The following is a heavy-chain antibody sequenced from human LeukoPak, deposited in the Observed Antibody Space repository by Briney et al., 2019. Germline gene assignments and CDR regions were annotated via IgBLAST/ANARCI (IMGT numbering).Heavy chain of an antibody. V-gene: IGHV3-30*04. CDR2: ISNEGSNK. J-gene: IGHJ4*02. D-gene: IGHD6-19*01. Sequence: GRSLRLSCAASGFTFSSYAMHWVRQAPGKGLEWVAVISNEGSNKYYADSVKGRFTISRDNSKNTLYLQMNSLRAEDTAVYYCAKEGGIAVAGYRSHYFDYWGQGTLVTVST. CDR1: GFTFSSYA. CDR3: AKEGGIAVAGYRSHYFDY.